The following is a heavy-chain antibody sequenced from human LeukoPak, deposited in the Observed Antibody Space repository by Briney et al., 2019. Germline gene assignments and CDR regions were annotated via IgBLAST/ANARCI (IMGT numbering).Heavy chain of an antibody. V-gene: IGHV3-21*01. D-gene: IGHD1-26*01. CDR3: AVSDSGSYCDY. CDR2: ITSSSSYI. CDR1: GFTFSSYW. Sequence: GGSLRLSCETSGFTFSSYWMTWVRQAPGKGLEWVSSITSSSSYIYYADSVKGRFTISRDNAKNSLYLQMNSLRAEDTAVYYCAVSDSGSYCDYWGQGTLVTVSS. J-gene: IGHJ4*02.